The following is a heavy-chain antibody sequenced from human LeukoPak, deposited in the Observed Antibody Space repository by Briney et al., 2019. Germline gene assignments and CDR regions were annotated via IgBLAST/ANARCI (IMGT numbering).Heavy chain of an antibody. V-gene: IGHV3-7*01. D-gene: IGHD5-18*01. J-gene: IGHJ4*02. CDR1: GFTFSSYW. CDR2: INQDTSEK. CDR3: ARPGGYTYGFFDY. Sequence: GGSLRLSCATSGFTFSSYWMSWVRQAPGKRLEWVAHINQDTSEKYYVDSVKGRFTISRDNAKNSLYLQMNSLRVEDTAVYYCARPGGYTYGFFDYWGQGTLVTVSS.